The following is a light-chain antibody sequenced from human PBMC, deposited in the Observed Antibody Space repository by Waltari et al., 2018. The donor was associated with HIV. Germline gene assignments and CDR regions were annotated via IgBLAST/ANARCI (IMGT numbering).Light chain of an antibody. CDR2: KAS. Sequence: DIQMTQSPSTLSTSVGDRITITCRASQSISTWLAWYQQKPGKAPKLLIYKASSLESGVPLRFSGSGSGTEFTLTITGLQPDDFATNYCQQYNTSSPWTFGQGTRVDI. J-gene: IGKJ1*01. CDR3: QQYNTSSPWT. V-gene: IGKV1-5*03. CDR1: QSISTW.